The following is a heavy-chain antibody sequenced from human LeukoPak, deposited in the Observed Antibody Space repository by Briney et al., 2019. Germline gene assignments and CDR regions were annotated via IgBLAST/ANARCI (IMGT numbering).Heavy chain of an antibody. CDR2: TSAYNGNT. Sequence: VSVMVSCKASGYTFTSYGISWVRQAPGQGLEWMGWTSAYNGNTNYAQKLQGRVTMTTDTSTSTAYMELRSQRSDDTAVYYCARVPNWVPYPPFDYWGQGTLVTVSS. V-gene: IGHV1-18*01. D-gene: IGHD7-27*01. J-gene: IGHJ4*02. CDR3: ARVPNWVPYPPFDY. CDR1: GYTFTSYG.